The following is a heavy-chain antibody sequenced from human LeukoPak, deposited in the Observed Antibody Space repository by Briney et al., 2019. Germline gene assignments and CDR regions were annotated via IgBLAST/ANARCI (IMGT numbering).Heavy chain of an antibody. J-gene: IGHJ4*02. Sequence: PSQTLSLTCTVSGGSISSGDYYWSWIRQPPGKGLEWIGYIYYSGSTYYNPSLKSRVTMSVDTSKNQFSLKLSSVTAADTAVYYCARVKGAPYGGPNYYFDYWGQGTLVTVSS. D-gene: IGHD4-23*01. CDR1: GGSISSGDYY. CDR3: ARVKGAPYGGPNYYFDY. CDR2: IYYSGST. V-gene: IGHV4-30-4*01.